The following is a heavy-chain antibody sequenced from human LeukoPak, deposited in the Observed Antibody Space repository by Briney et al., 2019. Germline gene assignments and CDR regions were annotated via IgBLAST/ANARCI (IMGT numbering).Heavy chain of an antibody. J-gene: IGHJ3*01. Sequence: GESLRLSCTVSGYSFTSYCIGWVRQMPGKGLEWMGIIYPGDSGPTYSPSFQGQVTISVDKSINTAYLQWSSLQASDTAMYYCGMSGDRVPLQDDVFDVWGQGTMVTVST. V-gene: IGHV5-51*01. CDR1: GYSFTSYC. D-gene: IGHD1-26*01. CDR2: IYPGDSGP. CDR3: GMSGDRVPLQDDVFDV.